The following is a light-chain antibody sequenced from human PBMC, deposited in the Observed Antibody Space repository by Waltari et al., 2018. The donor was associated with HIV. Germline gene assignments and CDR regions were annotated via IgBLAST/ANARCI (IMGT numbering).Light chain of an antibody. Sequence: DIPMTQSPSTLSASVGDRVTIICRASQSISGWLAWYQQKPGKAPKLLIYKTSSLESGVPSRFSGSGSGTEFTLTISSLQPDDFATYHCQHYDSYSKTFGQGTKVEIE. J-gene: IGKJ1*01. CDR3: QHYDSYSKT. V-gene: IGKV1-5*03. CDR1: QSISGW. CDR2: KTS.